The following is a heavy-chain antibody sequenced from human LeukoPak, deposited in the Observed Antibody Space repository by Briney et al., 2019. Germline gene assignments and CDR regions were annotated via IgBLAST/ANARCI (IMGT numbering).Heavy chain of an antibody. V-gene: IGHV3-33*06. Sequence: PGRSLRLSCAASGFTFSSYGMHWVRQAPGKGLEWVAVIWYDGSNKYYADSVKGRFTISRDNSKNTLYLQMNSLRAEDTAVYYCAKDRDYYDQRYFDYWGQGTLVTVSS. J-gene: IGHJ4*02. D-gene: IGHD3-22*01. CDR2: IWYDGSNK. CDR1: GFTFSSYG. CDR3: AKDRDYYDQRYFDY.